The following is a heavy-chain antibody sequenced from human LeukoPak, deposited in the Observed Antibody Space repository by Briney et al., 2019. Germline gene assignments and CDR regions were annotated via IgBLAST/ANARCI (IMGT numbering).Heavy chain of an antibody. D-gene: IGHD1-1*01. CDR1: GFTFSSYW. J-gene: IGHJ4*02. Sequence: PGGSLRLSCAASGFTFSSYWMHWVRQAPGKGLVWVSRINSDGSSTSYADSVKGRFTISRDNSKNTLYLQMNSLTAEDTAIYYCAKATGTLGNWGQGTLVTVSS. CDR2: INSDGSST. CDR3: AKATGTLGN. V-gene: IGHV3-74*01.